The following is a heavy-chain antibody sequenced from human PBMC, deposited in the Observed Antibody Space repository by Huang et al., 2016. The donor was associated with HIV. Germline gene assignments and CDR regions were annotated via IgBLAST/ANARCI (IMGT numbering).Heavy chain of an antibody. CDR1: GYTFTSYY. D-gene: IGHD2-21*02. Sequence: QVQLVQSGAEVKKPGASVKVSCKASGYTFTSYYMHWVRQAPGQGLEWIGIIHPSGGSPSYAQKFQGRVTMTRDTSTSTVYMELSSLRSEDTAVYNCASGVTPGAFDIWGQGTMVTVSS. V-gene: IGHV1-46*01. J-gene: IGHJ3*02. CDR2: IHPSGGSP. CDR3: ASGVTPGAFDI.